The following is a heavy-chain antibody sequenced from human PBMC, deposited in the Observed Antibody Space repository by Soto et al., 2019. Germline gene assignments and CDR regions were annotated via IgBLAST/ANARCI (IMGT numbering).Heavy chain of an antibody. J-gene: IGHJ4*02. V-gene: IGHV4-59*01. D-gene: IGHD3-9*01. CDR3: ARDTGYYRGYVF. CDR1: GGSISSYY. CDR2: IYYSGST. Sequence: PSETLSLTCTVSGGSISSYYWSWIRQPPGKGLEWIGYIYYSGSTNYNPSLKSRVTISVDTSKNQFSLKLSSVTAADTAVYYCARDTGYYRGYVFWGQGTLVTVSS.